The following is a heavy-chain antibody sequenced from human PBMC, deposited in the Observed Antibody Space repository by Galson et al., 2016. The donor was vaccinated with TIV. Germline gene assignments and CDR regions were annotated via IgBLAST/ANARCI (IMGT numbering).Heavy chain of an antibody. CDR2: IMPILGIK. D-gene: IGHD3-3*01. CDR3: ASFFAAVPPALGYFDS. V-gene: IGHV1-69*10. Sequence: SVKVSCKASGGTLSSYAISWVRQAPGQGLEWMGGIMPILGIKNYAQKFQGRVTIIADESTSTVSMELSSLRSEDTAVYYCASFFAAVPPALGYFDSWGQGTLVPVSS. CDR1: GGTLSSYA. J-gene: IGHJ4*02.